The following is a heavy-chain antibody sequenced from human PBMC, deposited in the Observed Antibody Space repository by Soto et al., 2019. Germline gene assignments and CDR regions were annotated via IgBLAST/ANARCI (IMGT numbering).Heavy chain of an antibody. CDR3: AAYWGQWLGDLYNYSGMDV. Sequence: QVQLQQWGAGLLKPSETLSLTCAVYGGSFSGYYWSWIRQPPGKGLEWIGEINNNVGTNYNPSLKSGVTIAVDTSKNQFSLKLRSVTAADAAVYYWAAYWGQWLGDLYNYSGMDVWGQGATVTVSS. J-gene: IGHJ6*02. CDR2: INNNVGT. CDR1: GGSFSGYY. V-gene: IGHV4-34*01. D-gene: IGHD6-19*01.